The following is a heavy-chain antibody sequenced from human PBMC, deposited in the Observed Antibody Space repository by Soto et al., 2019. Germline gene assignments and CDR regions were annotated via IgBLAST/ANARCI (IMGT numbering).Heavy chain of an antibody. CDR1: GGSISSGFYS. CDR2: IYNSGNT. Sequence: LSLTCAVSGGSISSGFYSWSWIRQPPGQGLEWIGYIYNSGNTYYNPSLMSRVTISVDRSQNHFSLKLTSVTAADTAVYYCARGSDGVWNWFDPWGQGTQVTVSS. J-gene: IGHJ5*02. V-gene: IGHV4-30-2*01. CDR3: ARGSDGVWNWFDP. D-gene: IGHD2-21*02.